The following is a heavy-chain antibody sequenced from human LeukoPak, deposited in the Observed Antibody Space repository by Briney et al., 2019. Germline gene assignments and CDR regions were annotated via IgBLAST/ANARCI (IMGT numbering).Heavy chain of an antibody. J-gene: IGHJ4*02. CDR1: GFTFSSYA. D-gene: IGHD6-13*01. V-gene: IGHV3-30*03. CDR2: ISYDGSTT. Sequence: PGGSLRLSCAASGFTFSSYAMHWVRQAPGKGLEWVALISYDGSTTYYADSVKGRFTISRDNSKNTLFLQMSSLRAEDTAVYYCALIRGNSFPLTYWGQGTLVTVSS. CDR3: ALIRGNSFPLTY.